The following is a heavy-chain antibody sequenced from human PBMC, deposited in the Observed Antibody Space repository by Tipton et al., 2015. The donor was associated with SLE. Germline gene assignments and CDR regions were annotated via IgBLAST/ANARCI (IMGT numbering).Heavy chain of an antibody. CDR2: ISWNSGSI. V-gene: IGHV3-9*01. CDR1: GFTFDDYA. J-gene: IGHJ3*02. D-gene: IGHD3-10*01. CDR3: ARGSMVRENDAFDM. Sequence: SLRLSCAASGFTFDDYAMHWVRQGPGKGLEWVSGISWNSGSIGYADSVKGRFAISRDNVKSSLHQQMKSLRAEDTAVYYCARGSMVRENDAFDMWGQGTMVTVSS.